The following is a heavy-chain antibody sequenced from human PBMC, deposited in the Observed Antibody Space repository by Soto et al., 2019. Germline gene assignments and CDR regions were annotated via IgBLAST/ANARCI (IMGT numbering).Heavy chain of an antibody. CDR3: ARDDYYGSGSYYGNWFDP. D-gene: IGHD3-10*01. J-gene: IGHJ5*02. CDR2: ISAYNGNT. Sequence: VASVKVSCKASGYTFTSYGISWVRQAPGQGLEWMGWISAYNGNTNYAQKLQGRVTMTTDTSTSTAYMELRSLRSDDTAVYYCARDDYYGSGSYYGNWFDPWGQGTLVTVSS. CDR1: GYTFTSYG. V-gene: IGHV1-18*01.